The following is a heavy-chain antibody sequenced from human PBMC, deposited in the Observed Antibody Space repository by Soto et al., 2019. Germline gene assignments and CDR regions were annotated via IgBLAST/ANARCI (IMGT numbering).Heavy chain of an antibody. CDR1: GGSISSYY. CDR3: ARGKLERRPTPFEY. CDR2: IYYSGST. Sequence: AGTLSLTCSVSGGSISSYYWSWIRQPPGKGLEWIGYIYYSGSTNYNPSLKSRVTISVDTSKNQFSLKLSSVTAADTAVYYCARGKLERRPTPFEYSGQGNLVTVSS. J-gene: IGHJ4*02. D-gene: IGHD1-1*01. V-gene: IGHV4-59*01.